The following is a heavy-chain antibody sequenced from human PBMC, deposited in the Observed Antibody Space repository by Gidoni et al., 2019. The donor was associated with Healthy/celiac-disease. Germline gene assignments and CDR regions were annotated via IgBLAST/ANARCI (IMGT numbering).Heavy chain of an antibody. D-gene: IGHD1-1*01. CDR2: ISSRSSTI. CDR1: GFTFSSYS. CDR3: ARSDLERRDGSYGMDV. J-gene: IGHJ6*02. V-gene: IGHV3-48*01. Sequence: EVQLVESGGGLVQPGGSLRLSCAASGFTFSSYSMNWVRQAPGKGLEWVSYISSRSSTIYYADSVKGRFTSSRDNAKNSLYLQMNSLRAEDTAVYYCARSDLERRDGSYGMDVWGQGTTVTVSS.